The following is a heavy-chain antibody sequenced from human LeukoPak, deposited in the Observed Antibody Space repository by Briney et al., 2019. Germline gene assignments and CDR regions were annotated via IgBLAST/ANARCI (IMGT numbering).Heavy chain of an antibody. CDR3: ARALWSGPVYYGMDV. CDR1: GFTVSSNY. D-gene: IGHD3-10*01. Sequence: SGGSLRLSCAASGFTVSSNYMSWVRQAPGRGLEWVSSISSTSSYIYYADSMKGRFTISRDNAKNSLYLQMNSLRAEDTAVYYCARALWSGPVYYGMDVWGQGTTVTVSS. CDR2: ISSTSSYI. J-gene: IGHJ6*02. V-gene: IGHV3-21*01.